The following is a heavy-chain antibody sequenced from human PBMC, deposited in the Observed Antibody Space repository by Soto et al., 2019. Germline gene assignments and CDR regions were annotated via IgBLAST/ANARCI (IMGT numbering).Heavy chain of an antibody. D-gene: IGHD1-26*01. J-gene: IGHJ1*01. Sequence: EVQLVESGGGLVQPGGSLRLSCAASGFTFSSYWMHWVRQAPGKGLVWVSRINSDGSSTSYADSVKGRFTISRDNAKNTLYLQMNSLRAEDTAVYYCARPADTVWELPAEYFQHWGQGTLVTVSS. CDR1: GFTFSSYW. CDR3: ARPADTVWELPAEYFQH. V-gene: IGHV3-74*01. CDR2: INSDGSST.